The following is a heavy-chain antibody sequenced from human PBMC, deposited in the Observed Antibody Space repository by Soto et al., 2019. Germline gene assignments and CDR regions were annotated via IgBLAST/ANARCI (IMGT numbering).Heavy chain of an antibody. D-gene: IGHD6-19*01. CDR1: GFTFSSYA. Sequence: EVQLLESGGGLVEPGGSLRLSCAGSGFTFSSYAMSWVRQAPGKGLEWVSSINSDATTYYSDSVKGRFTISRDNSKNTLYLQMNSLRAEDAAVYYCANDRGGSGPCRFDPWGQGTLVTVSS. V-gene: IGHV3-23*01. J-gene: IGHJ5*02. CDR2: INSDATT. CDR3: ANDRGGSGPCRFDP.